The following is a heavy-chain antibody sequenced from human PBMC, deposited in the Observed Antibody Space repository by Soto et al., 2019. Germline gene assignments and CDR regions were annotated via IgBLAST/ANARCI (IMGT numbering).Heavy chain of an antibody. CDR2: IIPIFGTA. D-gene: IGHD3-10*01. Sequence: QVQLVQSGAEVKKPGSSVKVSCKASGGTFSSYAISWVRQAPGQGLEWMGGIIPIFGTANYAQKFQGRVTITADESTSTAYMELSSLISEDTAVYYCVREGRYGSGSYFDYWGQGTLVTVSS. V-gene: IGHV1-69*01. J-gene: IGHJ4*02. CDR1: GGTFSSYA. CDR3: VREGRYGSGSYFDY.